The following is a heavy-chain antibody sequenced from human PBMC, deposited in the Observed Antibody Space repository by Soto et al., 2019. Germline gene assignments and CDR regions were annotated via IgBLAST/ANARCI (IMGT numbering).Heavy chain of an antibody. CDR3: ARDQRAAHDYGDYYGMDV. Sequence: EVQLVESGGGLIQPGGSLRLSCAASGFTVSSNYMSWVRQAPGKGLDWVSILYSGGTTYYADSVKGRFTISRYDSANTVYLQMNSLRVDDTAVYYCARDQRAAHDYGDYYGMDVWGHGTTVTVSS. CDR2: LYSGGTT. V-gene: IGHV3-53*01. J-gene: IGHJ6*02. CDR1: GFTVSSNY. D-gene: IGHD4-17*01.